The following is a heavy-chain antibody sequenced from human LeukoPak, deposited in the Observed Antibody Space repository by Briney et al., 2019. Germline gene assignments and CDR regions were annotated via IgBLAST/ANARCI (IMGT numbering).Heavy chain of an antibody. Sequence: GGSLRLSCAASGFTFSIYAMSWVRQAPGKGLEWVSTVSGSGHSTFYADSVKGRFTISRDNSKNTLYLQMNSLRDEDTAVYYCAKDSHWILFDDWGQGTLVTVSS. D-gene: IGHD2-2*03. CDR2: VSGSGHST. CDR3: AKDSHWILFDD. CDR1: GFTFSIYA. J-gene: IGHJ4*02. V-gene: IGHV3-23*01.